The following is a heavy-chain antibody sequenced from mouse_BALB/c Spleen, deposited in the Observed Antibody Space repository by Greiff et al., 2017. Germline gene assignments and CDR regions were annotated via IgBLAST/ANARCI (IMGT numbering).Heavy chain of an antibody. CDR2: ISSGSSTI. D-gene: IGHD2-4*01. CDR3: ARDLYDYDYFDY. CDR1: GFTFSSFG. Sequence: EVKVEESGGGLVQPGGSRKLSCAASGFTFSSFGMHWVRQAPEKGLEWVAYISSGSSTIYYADTVKGRFTISRDNPKNTLFLQMTSLRSEDTAMYYCARDLYDYDYFDYWGQGTTLTVSS. V-gene: IGHV5-17*02. J-gene: IGHJ2*01.